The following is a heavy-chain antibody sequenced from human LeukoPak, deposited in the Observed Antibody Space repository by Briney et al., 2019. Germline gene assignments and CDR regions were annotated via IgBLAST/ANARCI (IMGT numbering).Heavy chain of an antibody. D-gene: IGHD3-22*01. CDR3: ARPARYYDSSGAGVDY. J-gene: IGHJ4*02. CDR2: YYSDRSDT. CDR1: GYSFTSYW. V-gene: IGHV5-51*01. Sequence: ESPKILCYGFGYSFTSYWIGWVRQVPGKGVGGMVSYYSDRSDTRYSPSFQGQVTISADTSISTAYLQWSSLKASDTAMYYCARPARYYDSSGAGVDYWGQGTLVTVSS.